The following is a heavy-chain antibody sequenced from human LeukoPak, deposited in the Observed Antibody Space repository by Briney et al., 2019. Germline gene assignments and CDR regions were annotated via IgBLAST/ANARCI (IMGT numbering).Heavy chain of an antibody. V-gene: IGHV4-59*01. J-gene: IGHJ4*02. Sequence: SETLSLTCTVSGGSISSYYWSWIRQPPGKGLEWIGYIYYSGSTNYNPSLKSRVTISVDTSKNQFSLKLSSVTAADTAVYYCARDGLGPFDYWGQGTLVTVSS. D-gene: IGHD3-10*01. CDR1: GGSISSYY. CDR3: ARDGLGPFDY. CDR2: IYYSGST.